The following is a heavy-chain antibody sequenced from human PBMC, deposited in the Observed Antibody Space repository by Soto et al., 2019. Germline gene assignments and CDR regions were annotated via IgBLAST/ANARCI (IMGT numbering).Heavy chain of an antibody. CDR1: VYTYAIYP. V-gene: IGHV1-18*01. CDR3: ARDPPPPDY. CDR2: ISAYNGNT. J-gene: IGHJ4*02. Sequence: ASVKGSCKAAVYTYAIYPISWMRQAPGQGLEWMGWISAYNGNTNYAQKLQGRVTMTTDTSTSTAYMELRSLRSDDTAVYYCARDPPPPDYWGQGTLVTVSS.